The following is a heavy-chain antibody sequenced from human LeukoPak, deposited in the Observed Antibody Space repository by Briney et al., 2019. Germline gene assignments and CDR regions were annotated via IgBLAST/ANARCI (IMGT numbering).Heavy chain of an antibody. J-gene: IGHJ6*03. V-gene: IGHV1-8*01. Sequence: ASVKVSCKASGYTFTSYDINWLRQATGQGLEWMGWMNPNSGNTGYAQKFQGRVTMTRNTSISTAYMELSSLRSEDTAVYYCARVLLWFGELPSYYMDVWGKGTTVTVSS. D-gene: IGHD3-10*01. CDR3: ARVLLWFGELPSYYMDV. CDR2: MNPNSGNT. CDR1: GYTFTSYD.